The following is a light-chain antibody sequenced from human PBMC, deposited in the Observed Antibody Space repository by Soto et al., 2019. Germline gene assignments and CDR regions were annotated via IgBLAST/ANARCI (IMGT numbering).Light chain of an antibody. J-gene: IGKJ1*01. CDR2: AAS. CDR3: QKYNSAPRT. V-gene: IGKV1-27*01. Sequence: DIRMTQSPSSMSASVGARVTITCRASQGISNYLAWYQQKPGKVPKILIYAASTLQSGVPSRFSGSGSGTDFTLTISSLQPEDVATYYCQKYNSAPRTLGQGTKVDIK. CDR1: QGISNY.